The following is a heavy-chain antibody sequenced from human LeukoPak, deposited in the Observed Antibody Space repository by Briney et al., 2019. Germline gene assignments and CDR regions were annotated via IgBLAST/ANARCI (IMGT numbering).Heavy chain of an antibody. V-gene: IGHV1-18*01. Sequence: PVASVKVSCKASGYTFTSYGISWVRQAPGQGLEWMGWISAYNGNTNYAQKLQGRVTMTTDTSTSTAYMELRSLRSDDTAVYYCASNPLGYCSSTSCPPMYYFDYWGRGTLVTVSS. CDR2: ISAYNGNT. CDR3: ASNPLGYCSSTSCPPMYYFDY. J-gene: IGHJ4*02. CDR1: GYTFTSYG. D-gene: IGHD2-2*01.